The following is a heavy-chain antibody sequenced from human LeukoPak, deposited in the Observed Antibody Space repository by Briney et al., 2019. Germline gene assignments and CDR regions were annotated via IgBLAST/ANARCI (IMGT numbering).Heavy chain of an antibody. Sequence: TGGSLRLSCAASGFTFSTYSMNWVRQAPGKGLEWVSYISGSGSCIYYADSVKGRFTISRDNGKNSLYLQMNSLRAEDTAVYYCAMATDSYQFDYWGQGTLVTVSS. J-gene: IGHJ4*02. CDR3: AMATDSYQFDY. V-gene: IGHV3-21*01. CDR1: GFTFSTYS. D-gene: IGHD5-24*01. CDR2: ISGSGSCI.